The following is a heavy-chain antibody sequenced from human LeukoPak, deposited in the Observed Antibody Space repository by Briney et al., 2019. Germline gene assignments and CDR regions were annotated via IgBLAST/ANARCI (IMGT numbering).Heavy chain of an antibody. CDR2: IYYSGSN. Sequence: SETLSLTCTVSGGSISSYYWSWIRQPPGKGLEWIGYIYYSGSNNYNPSLKSRVTISVDTSKNQFSLKLSSVTAADTAVYYCARVSVDYYMDVWGKGTTVTVSS. CDR1: GGSISSYY. CDR3: ARVSVDYYMDV. V-gene: IGHV4-59*01. J-gene: IGHJ6*03.